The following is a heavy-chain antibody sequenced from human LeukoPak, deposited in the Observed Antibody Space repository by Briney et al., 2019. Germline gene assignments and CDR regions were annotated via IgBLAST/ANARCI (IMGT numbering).Heavy chain of an antibody. J-gene: IGHJ3*02. CDR2: IYYSGST. CDR3: ATYCSSTSCPHRRAFDI. V-gene: IGHV4-59*08. Sequence: SETLSLTCTVSGGSISSYYWSWIRQPPGKGLKWIGYIYYSGSTNYNPSLKSRVTISVDTSKNQFSLKLSSVTAADTAVYYCATYCSSTSCPHRRAFDIWGQGTMVTISS. CDR1: GGSISSYY. D-gene: IGHD2-2*01.